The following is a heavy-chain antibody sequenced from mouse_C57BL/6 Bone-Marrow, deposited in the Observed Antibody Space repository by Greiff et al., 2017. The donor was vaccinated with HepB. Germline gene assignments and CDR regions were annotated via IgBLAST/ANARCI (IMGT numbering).Heavy chain of an antibody. CDR1: GYTFTDYY. CDR3: ARRLPYYAMDY. Sequence: VQLQQSGPELVKPGASVKISCKASGYTFTDYYMNWVKQSHGKSLEWIGDINPNNGGTSYNQKFKGKATLTVDKSSSTAYMELRSLTSEDSAVYYCARRLPYYAMDYWGQGTSVTVSS. J-gene: IGHJ4*01. V-gene: IGHV1-26*01. CDR2: INPNNGGT. D-gene: IGHD2-4*01.